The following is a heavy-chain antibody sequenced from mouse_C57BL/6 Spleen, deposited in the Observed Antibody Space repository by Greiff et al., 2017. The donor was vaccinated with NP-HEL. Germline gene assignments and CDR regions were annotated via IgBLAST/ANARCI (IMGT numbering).Heavy chain of an antibody. CDR3: ARMNYGSTHYAMDY. CDR1: GYTFTSYW. Sequence: VQLQQSGAELVKPGASVKLSCKASGYTFTSYWMHWVKQRPGRGLEWIGRIDPNSGGTKYNEKFKSKATLTVDKPSSTAYMQLSSLTSEDSAVYYGARMNYGSTHYAMDYWGQGTSVTVSS. V-gene: IGHV1-72*01. J-gene: IGHJ4*01. D-gene: IGHD1-1*01. CDR2: IDPNSGGT.